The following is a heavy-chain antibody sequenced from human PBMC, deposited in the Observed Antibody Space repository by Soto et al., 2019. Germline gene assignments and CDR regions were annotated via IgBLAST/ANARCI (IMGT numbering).Heavy chain of an antibody. D-gene: IGHD6-6*01. V-gene: IGHV2-5*02. CDR2: VYLDDDK. Sequence: QITLKESGPTLVKPTQTLTLTCTFSGFSLSTSGVGVGWIRQPPGKALEWLALVYLDDDKRSSPSVNSRLTIPNDTSKNQVVLTMTNMDPVDTATYYCAHSRPPRLLDYWGQGTLVTVSS. CDR1: GFSLSTSGVG. J-gene: IGHJ4*02. CDR3: AHSRPPRLLDY.